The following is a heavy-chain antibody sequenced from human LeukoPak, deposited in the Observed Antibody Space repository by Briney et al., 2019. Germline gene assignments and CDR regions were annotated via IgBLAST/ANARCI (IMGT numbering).Heavy chain of an antibody. CDR3: ARWDYSNYLNMDV. J-gene: IGHJ6*03. Sequence: GGSLRLSCAASGFTFSSYAMHWVRQAPGKGLEWVAVISYDGSNKYYADSVKGRFTISRDNSKNALYLQMNSLRAEDTAVYYCARWDYSNYLNMDVWGKGTTVTVSS. CDR2: ISYDGSNK. V-gene: IGHV3-30*04. CDR1: GFTFSSYA. D-gene: IGHD4-11*01.